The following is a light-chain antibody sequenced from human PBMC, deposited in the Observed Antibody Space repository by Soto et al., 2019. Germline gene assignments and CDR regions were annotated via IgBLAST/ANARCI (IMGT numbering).Light chain of an antibody. CDR1: QGVSSW. J-gene: IGKJ3*01. V-gene: IGKV1-12*01. Sequence: DIQMTQSPSFVSASVGDTVTITCRASQGVSSWLAWYQQKPGKAPKLLIYSASSLQSGVPSRFSGSGSGTDFTLTISSLQPEDFATYYCHHAYIFPFTFGPGTKVDLK. CDR3: HHAYIFPFT. CDR2: SAS.